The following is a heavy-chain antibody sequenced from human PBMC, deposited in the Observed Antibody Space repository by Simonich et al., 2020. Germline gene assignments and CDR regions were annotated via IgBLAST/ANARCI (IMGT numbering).Heavy chain of an antibody. CDR2: ISSSSIYI. CDR3: ARDAAGDY. CDR1: GFTFSSYS. V-gene: IGHV3-21*01. Sequence: EVQLVESGGGLVKPGGSLRLSCAASGFTFSSYSMNWVRQAPGKGVEWASSISSSSIYIYYADSVKGRFTISRDNAKNSLYLQMNSLRAEDTAVYYCARDAAGDYWGQGTLVTVSS. J-gene: IGHJ4*02. D-gene: IGHD6-13*01.